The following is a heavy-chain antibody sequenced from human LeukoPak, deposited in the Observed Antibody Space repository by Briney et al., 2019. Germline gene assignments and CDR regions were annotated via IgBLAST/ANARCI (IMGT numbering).Heavy chain of an antibody. D-gene: IGHD6-19*01. V-gene: IGHV3-7*01. Sequence: PGGSLRLSCAASGFTFSSYWMSWVRQAPGKGLEWVANIKQDGSEKYYVDSVKGRFTISRDNAKNSLYLQMNSLRAEDTAVYYCARDLGSSGWYDYFDYWGQGTLVTVSS. CDR2: IKQDGSEK. J-gene: IGHJ4*02. CDR3: ARDLGSSGWYDYFDY. CDR1: GFTFSSYW.